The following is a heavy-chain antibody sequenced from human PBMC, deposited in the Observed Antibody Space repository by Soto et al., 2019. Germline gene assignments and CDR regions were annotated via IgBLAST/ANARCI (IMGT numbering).Heavy chain of an antibody. Sequence: SETLSLTCAVYGGSFSGYYWSWIRQPPGKGLEWIGEINHSGSTNYNPSLKSRVTISVDTSKNQFSLKLSSVTAADTAVYYCARPSDYSNGYYYGMDVWGQGTTVT. V-gene: IGHV4-34*01. CDR3: ARPSDYSNGYYYGMDV. J-gene: IGHJ6*02. CDR2: INHSGST. CDR1: GGSFSGYY. D-gene: IGHD4-4*01.